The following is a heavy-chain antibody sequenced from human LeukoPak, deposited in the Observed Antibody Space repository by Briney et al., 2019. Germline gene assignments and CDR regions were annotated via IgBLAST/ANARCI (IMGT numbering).Heavy chain of an antibody. D-gene: IGHD3-10*01. CDR3: AKSAGYYGSGSYYNSNWFDP. J-gene: IGHJ5*02. CDR2: IHHDGSNK. V-gene: IGHV3-30*02. Sequence: GGSLRLSCAASGFTFSSYGMHWVRQAPGKGLDWVAFIHHDGSNKYYADSVRGRFTISRDNSKNTLYLQMNSLRAEDTAVYYCAKSAGYYGSGSYYNSNWFDPWGQGTLVTVSS. CDR1: GFTFSSYG.